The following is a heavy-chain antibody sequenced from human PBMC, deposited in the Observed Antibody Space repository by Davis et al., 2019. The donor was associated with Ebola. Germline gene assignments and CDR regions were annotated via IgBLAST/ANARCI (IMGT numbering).Heavy chain of an antibody. D-gene: IGHD6-6*01. CDR3: ARPPLEYSSSSAP. CDR2: IWYDGSNK. Sequence: GESLKISCAASGFTFSSYGMHWVRQAPGKGLEWVAVIWYDGSNKYYADSVKGRFTISRDNSKNTLYLQMNSLKASDTAMYYCARPPLEYSSSSAPWGQGTLVTVSS. CDR1: GFTFSSYG. J-gene: IGHJ5*02. V-gene: IGHV3-33*01.